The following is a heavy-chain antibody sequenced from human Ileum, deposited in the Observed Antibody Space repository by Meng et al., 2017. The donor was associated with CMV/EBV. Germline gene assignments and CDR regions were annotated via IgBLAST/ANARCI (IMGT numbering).Heavy chain of an antibody. CDR3: VRQVVAASFDY. D-gene: IGHD2-15*01. Sequence: QGQRRELGQVWGTPSRTLSLPCTVSGDSITYFYWSWIRQPAGKGLEWIGRIYRGGSTNYTPSLKSRVTLSVDTYKNQFSMRLTSVTAADTAVYYCVRQVVAASFDYWGQGALVTVSS. V-gene: IGHV4-4*07. CDR2: IYRGGST. CDR1: GDSITYFY. J-gene: IGHJ4*02.